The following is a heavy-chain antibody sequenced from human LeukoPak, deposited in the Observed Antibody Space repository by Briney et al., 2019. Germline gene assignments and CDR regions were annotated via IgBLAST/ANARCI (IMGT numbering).Heavy chain of an antibody. D-gene: IGHD3-22*01. CDR2: ISYDGSNK. CDR1: GFTFSTHG. Sequence: GGSLRLSCAASGFTFSTHGMHWVRQAPGKGLEWVAVISYDGSNKYYADSVKGRFTISRDNSKNTLYLQMNSLRAEDTAVYYCAKDLGDSSFYWGQGTLVTVSS. J-gene: IGHJ4*02. V-gene: IGHV3-30*18. CDR3: AKDLGDSSFY.